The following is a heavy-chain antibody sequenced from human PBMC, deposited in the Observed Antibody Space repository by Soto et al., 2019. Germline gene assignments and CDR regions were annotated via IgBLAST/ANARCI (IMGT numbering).Heavy chain of an antibody. Sequence: PSETLSLTCAVYGGSFSGYYWSWIRQPPGKGLEWIGEINHSGSTNYNPSLKSRVTISVDTSKNQFSLKLSSVTAADTAVYYCARSLFPWGQGTLVTVSS. CDR1: GGSFSGYY. J-gene: IGHJ5*02. V-gene: IGHV4-34*01. CDR3: ARSLFP. CDR2: INHSGST.